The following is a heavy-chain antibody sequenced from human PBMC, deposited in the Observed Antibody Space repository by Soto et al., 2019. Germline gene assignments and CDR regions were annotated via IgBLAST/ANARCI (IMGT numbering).Heavy chain of an antibody. CDR2: MNPSSGNT. Sequence: ASVKVSCQASGYTFTSYDVNWVRQATGQGLEWMGWMNPSSGNTGYAQKFQGRVTMTRNTSISTAYMELSSLRSEDTAAYYCARADLYYFDYWGQGTLVTVSS. J-gene: IGHJ4*02. CDR1: GYTFTSYD. CDR3: ARADLYYFDY. V-gene: IGHV1-8*01.